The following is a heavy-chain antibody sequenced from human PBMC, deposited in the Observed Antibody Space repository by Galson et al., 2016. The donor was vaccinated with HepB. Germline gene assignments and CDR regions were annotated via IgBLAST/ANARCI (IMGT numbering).Heavy chain of an antibody. J-gene: IGHJ4*02. V-gene: IGHV3-11*06. Sequence: SLRLSCAGSGLTFSENYMSWIRQAPGKGLEWVSYIARNTYYADSVKGRFTLSRDDAENSLFLQMYSLRAEDTAVYYCGSPVRGWGRGTLVPVSS. CDR3: GSPVRG. CDR2: IARNT. CDR1: GLTFSENY.